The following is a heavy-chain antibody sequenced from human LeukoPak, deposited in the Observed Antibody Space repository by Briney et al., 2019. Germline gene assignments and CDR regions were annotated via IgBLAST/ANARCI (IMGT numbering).Heavy chain of an antibody. CDR2: INHSGST. D-gene: IGHD5-18*01. V-gene: IGHV4-34*01. CDR1: GGSLSGYY. CDR3: ARLARGNSYAIGGGFDY. Sequence: SETLSHTCAVYGGSLSGYYWGWIRQLPGKGLECIGEINHSGSTNYNPSLKSRVTISVDTSKNQFSLKLSSVTAADTAVYYCARLARGNSYAIGGGFDYWGQGTLVTVSS. J-gene: IGHJ4*02.